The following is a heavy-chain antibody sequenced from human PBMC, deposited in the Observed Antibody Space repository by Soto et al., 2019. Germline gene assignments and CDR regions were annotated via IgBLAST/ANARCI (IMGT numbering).Heavy chain of an antibody. V-gene: IGHV4-59*01. CDR2: IYYSGST. J-gene: IGHJ6*02. Sequence: PSETLSLTCTVSGGSISSYYWSWIRQPPGKGLEWIGYIYYSGSTNYNPSLKSRVTISVDTSKNQFSLKLSSVTAADTAVYYCTTATTVVSGDEDYYYYGMDVWGQGTTVTVS. D-gene: IGHD4-17*01. CDR3: TTATTVVSGDEDYYYYGMDV. CDR1: GGSISSYY.